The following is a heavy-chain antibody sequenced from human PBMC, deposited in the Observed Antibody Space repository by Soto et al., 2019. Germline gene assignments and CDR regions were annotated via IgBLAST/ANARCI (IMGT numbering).Heavy chain of an antibody. CDR3: ARSKHIVVVTSDDAFDI. J-gene: IGHJ3*02. V-gene: IGHV3-30-3*01. Sequence: QVQLVESGGGVVQPGRSLRLSCAASGFTFSSYAMHWVRQAPGKGLEWVAVISYDGSNKYYADSVKGRFTISRDNSKNTLYLQMNSLRAEDTAVYYCARSKHIVVVTSDDAFDIWGQGTMVTVSS. CDR1: GFTFSSYA. CDR2: ISYDGSNK. D-gene: IGHD2-21*02.